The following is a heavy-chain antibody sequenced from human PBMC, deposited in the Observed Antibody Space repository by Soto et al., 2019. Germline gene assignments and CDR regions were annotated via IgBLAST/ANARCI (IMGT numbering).Heavy chain of an antibody. D-gene: IGHD1-26*01. J-gene: IGHJ6*02. CDR1: GGSISSSNW. Sequence: QVQLQESGPGLVKPSGTLSLTCAVSGGSISSSNWWSWVRQPPGKGLEWIGEIYHSGSTNYNPSLKSRVIISVNKSKNQFSLKLTSVTAADTAVYYCARVSGSYYYGMDVWGQGTTVTVSS. V-gene: IGHV4-4*02. CDR2: IYHSGST. CDR3: ARVSGSYYYGMDV.